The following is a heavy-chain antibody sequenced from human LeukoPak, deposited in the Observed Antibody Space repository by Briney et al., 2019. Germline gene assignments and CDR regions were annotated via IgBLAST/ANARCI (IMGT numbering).Heavy chain of an antibody. CDR3: ARPNRDGYNWGDDAFDI. Sequence: GESLKISCKGSGYSFTSYWIGWVRQMPGKGLEWMGIIQLGDSDTRYSPSFQGQVTISADKSISTAYLQWSSLKASDTAMYYCARPNRDGYNWGDDAFDIWGQGTMVTVSS. CDR1: GYSFTSYW. D-gene: IGHD5-24*01. V-gene: IGHV5-51*01. J-gene: IGHJ3*02. CDR2: IQLGDSDT.